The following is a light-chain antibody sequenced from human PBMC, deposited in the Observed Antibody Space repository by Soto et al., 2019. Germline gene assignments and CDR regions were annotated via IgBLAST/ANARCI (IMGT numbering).Light chain of an antibody. CDR3: QQYDDLPLT. J-gene: IGKJ4*01. Sequence: DIQMTQSPSSLSASVGDRVTITCQAGQDITNYLNWFQQKPGKSPKLLIYDASNLAIGVPSRFSGSGSGTDFTFTISSLQPEDIATYYCQQYDDLPLTFGGGTKVEIK. CDR1: QDITNY. CDR2: DAS. V-gene: IGKV1-33*01.